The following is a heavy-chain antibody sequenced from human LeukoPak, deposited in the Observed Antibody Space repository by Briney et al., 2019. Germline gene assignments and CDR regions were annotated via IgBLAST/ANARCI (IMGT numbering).Heavy chain of an antibody. V-gene: IGHV3-48*03. J-gene: IGHJ4*02. D-gene: IGHD3-10*01. CDR2: ISSSGTTI. CDR3: GKLFYSSGMYHFDY. Sequence: AGGSLRLSCAVSGFTFRSYEMNWVRQAPGKGLEWVSYISSSGTTIYYADSVKGRFTISRDNSKNTLYLQMNSLRAEDTAVFYCGKLFYSSGMYHFDYWGQGTLVTVSS. CDR1: GFTFRSYE.